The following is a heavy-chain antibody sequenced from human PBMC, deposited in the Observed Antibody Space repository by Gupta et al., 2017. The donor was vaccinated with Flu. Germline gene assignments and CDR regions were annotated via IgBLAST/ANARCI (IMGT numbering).Heavy chain of an antibody. V-gene: IGHV1-2*06. CDR2: ISPKSGAT. Sequence: WVRQAPGQGLEWMGRISPKSGATNYAQKFQGRITRTRDTSINTVSMERSRLTSDDTAVYYWARDTYLCRRTAGTWVEYFDPWGQGSLVTVSS. D-gene: IGHD2-2*01. J-gene: IGHJ5*02. CDR3: ARDTYLCRRTAGTWVEYFDP.